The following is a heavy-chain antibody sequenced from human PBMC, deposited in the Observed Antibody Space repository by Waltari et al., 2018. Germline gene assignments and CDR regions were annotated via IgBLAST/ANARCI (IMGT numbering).Heavy chain of an antibody. CDR2: ISASGSST. J-gene: IGHJ4*02. D-gene: IGHD1-26*01. Sequence: EVQLLESGGGLAQPGGSLRLSCAASGFTFSNYAMTWVRQAPGKGLEWGSSISASGSSTYYPDSVQGRFTVSRDKSTDTVYLQMNSLRAEDTAVYYCGKEDSGSYYEYFWGQGTLVTVSS. CDR1: GFTFSNYA. V-gene: IGHV3-23*01. CDR3: GKEDSGSYYEYF.